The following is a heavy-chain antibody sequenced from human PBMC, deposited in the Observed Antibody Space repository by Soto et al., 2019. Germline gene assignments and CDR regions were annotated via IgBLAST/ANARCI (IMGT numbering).Heavy chain of an antibody. V-gene: IGHV5-51*01. CDR3: ARPSVAAAGGHYYYGMDV. Sequence: GESLKISCKGSGYSFTSYWIGWVRQMPGKGLEWMGIIYPGDSDTRYSPSFQGQVTISADKSISTAYLQWSSLKASDTAMHYCARPSVAAAGGHYYYGMDVWGQGTTVTVSS. D-gene: IGHD6-13*01. CDR1: GYSFTSYW. CDR2: IYPGDSDT. J-gene: IGHJ6*02.